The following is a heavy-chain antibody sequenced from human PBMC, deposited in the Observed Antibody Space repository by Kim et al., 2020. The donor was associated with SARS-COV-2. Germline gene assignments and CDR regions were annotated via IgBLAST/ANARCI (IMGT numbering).Heavy chain of an antibody. V-gene: IGHV1-8*01. Sequence: ASVKVSCKASGYTFTSYDINWVRQATGQGLEWMGWMNPNSGNTGYAQKFQGRVTMTRNTSISTAYMELSSLRSEDTAVYYCARGLKLYGDRKHYYYYGMDVWGQGTTVTVS. CDR3: ARGLKLYGDRKHYYYYGMDV. CDR2: MNPNSGNT. CDR1: GYTFTSYD. D-gene: IGHD4-17*01. J-gene: IGHJ6*02.